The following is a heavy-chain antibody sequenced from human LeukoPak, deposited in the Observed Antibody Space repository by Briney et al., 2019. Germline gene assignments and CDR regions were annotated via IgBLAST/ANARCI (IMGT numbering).Heavy chain of an antibody. CDR1: GYTFTGYY. CDR3: ARKTDYGDYVDY. D-gene: IGHD4-17*01. V-gene: IGHV1-2*02. Sequence: ASVKVSCKASGYTFTGYYMHWVRQAPGQGLEWMGWINPNSGGTNYAQKFQGRVTTTRDTSISTAYMELSRLRSDDMAVYYCARKTDYGDYVDYWGQGTLVTVSS. CDR2: INPNSGGT. J-gene: IGHJ4*02.